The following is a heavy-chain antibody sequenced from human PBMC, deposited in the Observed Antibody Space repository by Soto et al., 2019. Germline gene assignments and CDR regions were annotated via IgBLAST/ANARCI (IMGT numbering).Heavy chain of an antibody. CDR2: ISSSGGLK. Sequence: QVQLVESGGGLVKPGGSLRLSCVASGITFGDYYMTWVRQAPGKGLEWLSYISSSGGLKYYADSVKGRFTISRDNGKNSLYLQMNSLRVDDTAVYYCARDHHEQMSLDWWGQGTLVTVSS. CDR3: ARDHHEQMSLDW. J-gene: IGHJ4*02. CDR1: GITFGDYY. V-gene: IGHV3-11*01.